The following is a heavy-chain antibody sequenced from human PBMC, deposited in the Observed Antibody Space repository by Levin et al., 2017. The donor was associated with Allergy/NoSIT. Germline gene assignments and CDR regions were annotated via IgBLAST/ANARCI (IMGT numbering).Heavy chain of an antibody. Sequence: GSLRLSCTVSGGSISSYYWSWIRQPPGKGLEWIGYIYYSVSTNYNPSLKSRITISVDTSKNQFSLKLSSVTAADTAVYYCARAVAQHYYYYYMDVWGKGTTVTVSS. J-gene: IGHJ6*03. V-gene: IGHV4-59*01. CDR1: GGSISSYY. CDR3: ARAVAQHYYYYYMDV. CDR2: IYYSVST. D-gene: IGHD6-19*01.